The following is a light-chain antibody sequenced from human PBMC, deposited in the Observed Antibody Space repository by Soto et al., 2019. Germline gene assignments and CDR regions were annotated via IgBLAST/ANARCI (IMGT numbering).Light chain of an antibody. J-gene: IGLJ2*01. V-gene: IGLV1-51*02. CDR3: GTWDSGLGGGV. CDR2: ENY. Sequence: QSVLTQPPSVSAALGQKVTISCSGSNSNIANQYVSWYQQLPGTAPKLLIYENYKRPSGIPDRFSGSKSGTSATLDITGLQTGDEADYYCGTWDSGLGGGVFGGGTKLTVL. CDR1: NSNIANQY.